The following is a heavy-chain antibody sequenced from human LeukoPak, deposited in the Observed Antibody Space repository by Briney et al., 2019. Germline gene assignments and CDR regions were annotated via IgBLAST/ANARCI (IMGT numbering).Heavy chain of an antibody. CDR3: AKDSLPFVSGWYY. CDR2: ISGSGGST. J-gene: IGHJ4*02. V-gene: IGHV3-23*01. CDR1: GFTFSSYA. Sequence: GGSLRLSCAASGFTFSSYAMSWVRQAPGKGLKWVSAISGSGGSTYYADSVKGRFTISRDNSKNTLYLQMNSLRAEDTAVYYCAKDSLPFVSGWYYWGQGTLVTASS. D-gene: IGHD6-19*01.